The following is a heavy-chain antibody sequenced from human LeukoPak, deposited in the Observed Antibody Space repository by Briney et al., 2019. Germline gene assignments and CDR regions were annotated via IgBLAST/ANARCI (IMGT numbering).Heavy chain of an antibody. Sequence: GASVKVSCEASGYTFTSYGISWVRQAPGQGLEWMGWISAYNGNTNYAQKLQGRVTMTTDTSTSTAYMELRSLRSDDTAVYYCAGGVDTAMVDYYYYYGMDVWGQGTTVTVSS. CDR3: AGGVDTAMVDYYYYYGMDV. CDR2: ISAYNGNT. D-gene: IGHD5-18*01. J-gene: IGHJ6*02. CDR1: GYTFTSYG. V-gene: IGHV1-18*01.